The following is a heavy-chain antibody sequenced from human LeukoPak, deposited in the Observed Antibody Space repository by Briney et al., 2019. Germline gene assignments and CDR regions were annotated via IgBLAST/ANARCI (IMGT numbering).Heavy chain of an antibody. CDR2: IYYSGST. D-gene: IGHD2-2*01. V-gene: IGHV4-59*08. J-gene: IGHJ4*02. Sequence: SETLSLTCSVSGGSMSSYYWSWIRQPPGKGLEWIGSIYYSGSTNYNPPLKSRVTISVDTSKNRFSLRLSSVTAADTAVYYCARRIPGGFDYWGQGSLVTVSS. CDR1: GGSMSSYY. CDR3: ARRIPGGFDY.